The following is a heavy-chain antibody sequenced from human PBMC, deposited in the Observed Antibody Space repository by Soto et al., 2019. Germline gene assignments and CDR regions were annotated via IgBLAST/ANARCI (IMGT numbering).Heavy chain of an antibody. CDR2: ISRSGST. V-gene: IGHV4-34*01. J-gene: IGHJ4*02. Sequence: SETLSLTCAVYGGSFSGYYWSWIRQPPGKGLEWIGEISRSGSTNYNPSLMSRVTISVDTSKNQFSLKLNSVTAADTAVYYCASPGKYSNSPIAYWGQGTLVTVSS. CDR3: ASPGKYSNSPIAY. CDR1: GGSFSGYY. D-gene: IGHD6-6*01.